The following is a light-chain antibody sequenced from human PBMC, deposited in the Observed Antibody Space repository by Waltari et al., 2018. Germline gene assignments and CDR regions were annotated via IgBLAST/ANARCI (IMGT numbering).Light chain of an antibody. Sequence: EIVLTQSPATLSLSPGETATLSCRASQGVGTYLAWYQQKPGQAPRPLIYDASNRATGIPDRFRGSGSGTDFTLTISSLEAEDFAVYYCQQRSNWTPHTFGQGARLEIK. V-gene: IGKV3-11*01. CDR2: DAS. CDR3: QQRSNWTPHT. CDR1: QGVGTY. J-gene: IGKJ2*01.